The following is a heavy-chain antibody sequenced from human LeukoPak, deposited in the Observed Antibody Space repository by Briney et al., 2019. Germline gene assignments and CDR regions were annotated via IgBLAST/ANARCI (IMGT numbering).Heavy chain of an antibody. J-gene: IGHJ4*02. D-gene: IGHD6-6*01. CDR3: AKNLEYSSSSCFDY. CDR1: GFTFSTYA. Sequence: GGSLRLXCAASGFTFSTYAMSWVRQAPGRALEWVSSISGSSYSTYYADSVKGRFTISRDNSKNTLYLQMNSLRADDTAVYYCAKNLEYSSSSCFDYWGQGTLVTVSS. V-gene: IGHV3-23*01. CDR2: ISGSSYST.